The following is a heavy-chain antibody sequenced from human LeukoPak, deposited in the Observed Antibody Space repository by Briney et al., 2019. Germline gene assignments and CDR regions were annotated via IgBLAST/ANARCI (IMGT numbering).Heavy chain of an antibody. CDR3: AKLRIYWHHDFDS. CDR1: GFTFSNYA. D-gene: IGHD3-3*01. V-gene: IGHV3-23*01. Sequence: GGSLRLSCAASGFTFSNYAMSWVRQAPGKGLEWVSAISGSGDSTYYADSVKGRFTISRDNSKNTLCMQMNSVRAEDMAVYYCAKLRIYWHHDFDSWAQGTLVTVSS. J-gene: IGHJ4*02. CDR2: ISGSGDST.